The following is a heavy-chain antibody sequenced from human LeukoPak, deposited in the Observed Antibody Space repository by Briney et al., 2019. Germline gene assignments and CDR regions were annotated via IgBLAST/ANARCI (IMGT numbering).Heavy chain of an antibody. J-gene: IGHJ4*02. Sequence: GGSLRLSRAASGFTFSSYGMHWVRQAPGKGLEWVAFIRYDGSNKYYADSVKGRFTISRDNSKNTLYLQMNSLRAEDTAVYYCAKDPGIAAAGAAGGWGQGTLVTVSS. V-gene: IGHV3-30*02. D-gene: IGHD6-13*01. CDR3: AKDPGIAAAGAAGG. CDR1: GFTFSSYG. CDR2: IRYDGSNK.